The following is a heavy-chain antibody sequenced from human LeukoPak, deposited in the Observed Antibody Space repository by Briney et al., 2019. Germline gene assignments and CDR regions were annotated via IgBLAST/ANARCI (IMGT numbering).Heavy chain of an antibody. V-gene: IGHV4-39*07. CDR2: IYYRGIT. J-gene: IGHJ4*02. Sequence: SETLSLTCTVSGGSISSSSYYWGWIRQPPGKGLEWIGSIYYRGITYYNPSLKSRVTISVNTSKNQFSLKLSSVTAADTAVYYCARVVYDSSTYPKSYFDFWGQGTLVTVSS. CDR3: ARVVYDSSTYPKSYFDF. D-gene: IGHD3-22*01. CDR1: GGSISSSSYY.